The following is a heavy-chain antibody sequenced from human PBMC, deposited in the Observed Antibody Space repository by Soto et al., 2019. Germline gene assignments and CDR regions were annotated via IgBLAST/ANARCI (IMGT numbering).Heavy chain of an antibody. CDR2: ISSSSSYI. V-gene: IGHV3-21*01. J-gene: IGHJ6*03. CDR3: ASGRTGITIFGGYYYYYMDV. Sequence: GGSLRLSCAASGFTFSSYSMNWVRQAPGKGLEWVSSISSSSSYIYYADSVKGRFTISRDNAKNSLYLQMNSLRAEDTAVYYCASGRTGITIFGGYYYYYMDVWGKGTTVTVSS. CDR1: GFTFSSYS. D-gene: IGHD3-3*01.